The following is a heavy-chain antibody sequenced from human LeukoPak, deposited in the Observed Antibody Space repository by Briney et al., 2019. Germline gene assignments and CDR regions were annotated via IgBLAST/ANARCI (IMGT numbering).Heavy chain of an antibody. CDR1: GFTFSSYA. Sequence: GSLRLSCAASGFTFSSYAMSWIRQPPGKGLEWIGSIYDSGSTYYNPSLKSRVTISVDTSKNQFSLKLNSVTAADTAVYYCARALQALKVVPAAIGWFDPWGQGTLVTVSS. CDR3: ARALQALKVVPAAIGWFDP. J-gene: IGHJ5*02. V-gene: IGHV4-38-2*01. D-gene: IGHD2-2*02. CDR2: IYDSGST.